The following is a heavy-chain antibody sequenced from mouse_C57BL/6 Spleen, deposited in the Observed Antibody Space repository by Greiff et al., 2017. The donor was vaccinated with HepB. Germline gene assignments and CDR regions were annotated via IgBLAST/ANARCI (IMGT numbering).Heavy chain of an antibody. J-gene: IGHJ4*01. CDR1: GYTFTSYW. CDR2: INPSNGGT. CDR3: ARFPIYDGYYGYAMDY. D-gene: IGHD2-3*01. Sequence: VQLQQPGTELVKPGASVKLSCKASGYTFTSYWMHWVKQRPGQGLEWIGNINPSNGGTNYNEKFKSKATLTVDKSSSTAYMQLSSLTSEDSAVYYCARFPIYDGYYGYAMDYWGQGTSVTVSS. V-gene: IGHV1-53*01.